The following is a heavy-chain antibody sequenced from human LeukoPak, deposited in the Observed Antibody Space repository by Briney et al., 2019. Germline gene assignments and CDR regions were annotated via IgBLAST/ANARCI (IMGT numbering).Heavy chain of an antibody. D-gene: IGHD6-13*01. V-gene: IGHV4-59*08. CDR1: GGSFSGYY. CDR2: IYYSGST. CDR3: AGQGIAAAGEPDFDY. J-gene: IGHJ4*02. Sequence: SETLSLTCAVYGGSFSGYYWSWLRQPPGKGLEWIGYIYYSGSTNYNPSLKSRVTISVDTSKNQFSLKLSSVTAADTAVYYCAGQGIAAAGEPDFDYWGQGTLVTVSS.